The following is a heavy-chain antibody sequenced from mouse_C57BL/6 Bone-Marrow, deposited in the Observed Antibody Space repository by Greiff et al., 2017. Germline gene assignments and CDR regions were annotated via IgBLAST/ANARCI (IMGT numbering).Heavy chain of an antibody. J-gene: IGHJ2*01. CDR2: IDPENGDT. Sequence: EVQLQESGAELVRPGASVKLSCTASGFNIKDDYMHWVKQRPEQGLEWIGWIDPENGDTEYASKFQGKATITADTSSNTAYLQLSSLTSEDTAVYYCTTQYYGSRDYWGQGTTLPVSS. V-gene: IGHV14-4*01. CDR3: TTQYYGSRDY. CDR1: GFNIKDDY. D-gene: IGHD1-1*01.